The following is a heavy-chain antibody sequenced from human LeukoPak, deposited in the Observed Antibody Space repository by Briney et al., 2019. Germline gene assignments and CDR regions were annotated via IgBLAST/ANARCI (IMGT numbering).Heavy chain of an antibody. V-gene: IGHV3-30*18. D-gene: IGHD4-23*01. CDR2: ISYDGSNK. CDR3: AKNGGDPAFDI. Sequence: GGSLRLSCAASGFTFSSYGMHWVRQAPGEGLEWVAVISYDGSNKYYADSVKGRFTISRDNSKNTLYLQMNSLRAEDTAVYYCAKNGGDPAFDIWGQGTMVTVSS. CDR1: GFTFSSYG. J-gene: IGHJ3*02.